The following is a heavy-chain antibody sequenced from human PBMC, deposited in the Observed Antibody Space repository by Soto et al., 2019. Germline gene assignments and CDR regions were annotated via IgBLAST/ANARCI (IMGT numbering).Heavy chain of an antibody. V-gene: IGHV4-38-2*01. J-gene: IGHJ6*02. CDR3: ARSMYSTSAQLYYGMDV. CDR2: MYHSGIT. CDR1: GYSIRSGYC. Sequence: SETLSLTCAVSGYSIRSGYCXXWIRQPPGKGLEWIGSMYHSGITYYNLSLKSRVTISVDTSKNQLSLKLSSATAADTAVYYCARSMYSTSAQLYYGMDVWGQGTTVTVSS. D-gene: IGHD6-6*01.